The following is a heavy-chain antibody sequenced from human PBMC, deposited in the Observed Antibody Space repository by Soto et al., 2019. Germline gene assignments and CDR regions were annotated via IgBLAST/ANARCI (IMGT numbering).Heavy chain of an antibody. D-gene: IGHD2-15*01. CDR2: INPNSGGT. Sequence: QVQLVQSGAEVKKPGASVKVSCKASEYTFTGYYMHWVRQAPGQGLEWMGWINPNSGGTNYAQKFQGWVTMTRDTSISTAYMELSRLRSDDTAVYYCAILGGERGYCSGGSCPFDYWGQGTLVTVSS. CDR1: EYTFTGYY. V-gene: IGHV1-2*04. CDR3: AILGGERGYCSGGSCPFDY. J-gene: IGHJ4*02.